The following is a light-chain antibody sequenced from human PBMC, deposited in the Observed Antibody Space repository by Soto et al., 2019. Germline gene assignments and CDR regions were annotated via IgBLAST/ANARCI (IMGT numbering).Light chain of an antibody. CDR1: SSNIGDNF. J-gene: IGLJ2*01. CDR3: ATWDSKLSAVV. CDR2: DNS. Sequence: QSVLTRPPSMSAAPGQKVPISCSGSSSNIGDNFVSWYQHLPGTAPKLLIFDNSQRPSEIPDRFFGSKSGTIATLAITGPETGDKVVYYCATWDSKLSAVVFGRGTKLTVL. V-gene: IGLV1-51*01.